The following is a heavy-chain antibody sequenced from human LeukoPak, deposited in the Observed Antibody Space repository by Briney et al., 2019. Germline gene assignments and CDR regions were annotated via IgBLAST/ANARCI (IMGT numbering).Heavy chain of an antibody. J-gene: IGHJ4*02. Sequence: SVKVSCKASGGTFSSYAISWVRQAPGQGLEWMGGIIPIFGTANYAQKFQGRVTITADESTSTAYMELGSLRSEDTAVYYCAREVRVGATTVDYWGQGTLVTVSS. CDR1: GGTFSSYA. CDR2: IIPIFGTA. V-gene: IGHV1-69*13. CDR3: AREVRVGATTVDY. D-gene: IGHD1-26*01.